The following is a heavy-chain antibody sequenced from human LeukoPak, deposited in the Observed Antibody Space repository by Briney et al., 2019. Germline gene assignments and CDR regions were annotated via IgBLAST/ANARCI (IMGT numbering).Heavy chain of an antibody. D-gene: IGHD3-10*01. Sequence: SETLSLTCTVSGGFISSGGYYWSWIRQHPGKGLEWIGYIYYSGSTYYNPSHKSRVTISVDTSKNQFSLKLSSVTAADTAVYYCARVTRGYGSGSYGNWFDPWGQGTLVTVSS. CDR3: ARVTRGYGSGSYGNWFDP. J-gene: IGHJ5*02. CDR2: IYYSGST. CDR1: GGFISSGGYY. V-gene: IGHV4-31*03.